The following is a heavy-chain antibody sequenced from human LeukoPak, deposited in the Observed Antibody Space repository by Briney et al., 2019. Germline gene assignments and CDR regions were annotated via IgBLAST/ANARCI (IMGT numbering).Heavy chain of an antibody. D-gene: IGHD5-12*01. CDR3: AREEVSGGYSGYAYYYYGMDV. Sequence: GRSLRLSCAASGFTFSSYAMHWVRQAPGKGLEWVSVIYSGGSTYYADSVKGRFTISRDNAKNSLYLQMNSLRAEDTAVYYCAREEVSGGYSGYAYYYYGMDVWGQGTTVTVSS. CDR2: IYSGGST. J-gene: IGHJ6*02. CDR1: GFTFSSYA. V-gene: IGHV3-NL1*01.